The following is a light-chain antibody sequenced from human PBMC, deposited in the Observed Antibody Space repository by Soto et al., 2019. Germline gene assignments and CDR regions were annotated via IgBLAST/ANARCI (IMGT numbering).Light chain of an antibody. CDR1: QSVSSS. CDR3: QQRSNWPGT. J-gene: IGKJ1*01. Sequence: ENVLTQSPGTLSLSPGDRATLSCRASQSVSSSLAWYQQQPGQAPRLLIFDASNRATGIPPRFSGSGSGTDFTLTINSLEPEDFVVYYCQQRSNWPGTFGQGTKVDNK. CDR2: DAS. V-gene: IGKV3-11*01.